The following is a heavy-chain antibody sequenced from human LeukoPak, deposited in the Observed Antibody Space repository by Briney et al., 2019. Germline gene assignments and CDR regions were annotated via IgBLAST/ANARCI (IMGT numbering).Heavy chain of an antibody. Sequence: SETLSLTCTVSGGSISSYYWSWIRQPPGKGLEWIGYIYYSGSTNYNPSLKSRVTISADTSKNQFSLKLSSVTAADTAVYYCVRHPPGRRYAFDIWGQGTMVTVSS. D-gene: IGHD1-26*01. CDR1: GGSISSYY. J-gene: IGHJ3*02. CDR2: IYYSGST. CDR3: VRHPPGRRYAFDI. V-gene: IGHV4-59*08.